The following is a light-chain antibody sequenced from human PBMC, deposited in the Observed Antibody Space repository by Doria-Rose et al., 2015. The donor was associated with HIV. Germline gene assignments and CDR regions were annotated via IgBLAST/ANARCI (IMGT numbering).Light chain of an antibody. Sequence: ASQTVSTFFNWFQQEPGKAPKLLIYAASRLPSGVPSRFSGSGSGTDYILTISGLQPGDFSTYYCQQTYSSPPGTVGQGTK. V-gene: IGKV1-39*01. J-gene: IGKJ1*01. CDR1: QTVSTF. CDR2: AAS. CDR3: QQTYSSPPGT.